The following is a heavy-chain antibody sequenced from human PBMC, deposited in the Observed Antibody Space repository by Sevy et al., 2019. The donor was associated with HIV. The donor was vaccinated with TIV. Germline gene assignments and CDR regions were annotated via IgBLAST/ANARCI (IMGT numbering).Heavy chain of an antibody. Sequence: GESLKISCKGSGYSFTSYWIGWVRQMPGKGLEWMGIIYPGDSDTRYSRSFQGQVTISADKSISTAYLQWSSLKASDTAMYYCARQEDEGGSSWPYYYYGMDVWGQGTTVTVSS. D-gene: IGHD6-13*01. J-gene: IGHJ6*02. CDR3: ARQEDEGGSSWPYYYYGMDV. CDR2: IYPGDSDT. CDR1: GYSFTSYW. V-gene: IGHV5-51*01.